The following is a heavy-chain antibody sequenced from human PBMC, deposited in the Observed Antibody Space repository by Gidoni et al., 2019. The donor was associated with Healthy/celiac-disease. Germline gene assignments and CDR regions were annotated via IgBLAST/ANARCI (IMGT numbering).Heavy chain of an antibody. CDR1: GGSISRGGHY. CDR2: IYYSGST. V-gene: IGHV4-31*03. CDR3: ARGSEYYDILTGAYWYFDL. J-gene: IGHJ2*01. Sequence: AQLQESGPGPVQHSHTMALTCPVSGGSISRGGHYRNWIRQHPGKGLEWIGYIYYSGSTYYNPSLKSRVTISVDTSKNQFSLKLSSVTAADTAVYYCARGSEYYDILTGAYWYFDLWGRGTLVTVSS. D-gene: IGHD3-9*01.